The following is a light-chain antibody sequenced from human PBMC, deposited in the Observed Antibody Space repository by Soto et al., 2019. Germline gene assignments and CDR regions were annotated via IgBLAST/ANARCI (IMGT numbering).Light chain of an antibody. V-gene: IGLV2-14*01. Sequence: QSALTQPASVSGSPGQSITISCTGTSSDVGGYNFVSWYQQHPGKAPKLMIYEVSNRPSGVSNRFSGSKSGNTASLTISGLQAEDAADSYCSSYTSSTPLGYVFGTGTKV. J-gene: IGLJ1*01. CDR2: EVS. CDR3: SSYTSSTPLGYV. CDR1: SSDVGGYNF.